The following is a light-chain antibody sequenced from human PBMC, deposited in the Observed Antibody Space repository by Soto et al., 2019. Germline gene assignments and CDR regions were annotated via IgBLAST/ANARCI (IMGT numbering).Light chain of an antibody. J-gene: IGLJ2*01. V-gene: IGLV2-18*02. Sequence: QSALTQPPSVSGSPGQSVTISCTGTSSDVGSYNRVSWYQQSPGAAPKLMIYEVSHRPSGVPDRFSGSKSGNTASLTISGLQAEDEADYYCSSYTSTSTLVFGGGTKLTVL. CDR2: EVS. CDR3: SSYTSTSTLV. CDR1: SSDVGSYNR.